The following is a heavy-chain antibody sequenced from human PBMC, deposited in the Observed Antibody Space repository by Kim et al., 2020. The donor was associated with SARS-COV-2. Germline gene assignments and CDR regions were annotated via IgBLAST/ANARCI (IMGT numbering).Heavy chain of an antibody. CDR1: GFTFSSYW. D-gene: IGHD1-20*01. CDR3: ARDPPIIYYYYYGMDV. Sequence: GGSLRLSCATSGFTFSSYWMSWVRQAPGKGLEWVANIKQDGSEKYYVDSVKGRVTISRDNAKNSLYLQMNSLRAEDTAVYYCARDPPIIYYYYYGMDVWGQGARSPSP. CDR2: IKQDGSEK. V-gene: IGHV3-7*01. J-gene: IGHJ6*02.